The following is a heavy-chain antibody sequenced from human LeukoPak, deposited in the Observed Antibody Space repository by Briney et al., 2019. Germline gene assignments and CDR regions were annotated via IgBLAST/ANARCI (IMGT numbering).Heavy chain of an antibody. D-gene: IGHD1-26*01. V-gene: IGHV1-8*03. CDR3: ARGVLGATGEGFDP. Sequence: ASVKVSCKASGYTFTSYEINWVRQATGQGLEGMGWMNPNSGNTGYAQKFQGRVTITRNTSISTAYMELSSLRSEDTAVYYCARGVLGATGEGFDPWGQGTLVTVSS. J-gene: IGHJ5*02. CDR1: GYTFTSYE. CDR2: MNPNSGNT.